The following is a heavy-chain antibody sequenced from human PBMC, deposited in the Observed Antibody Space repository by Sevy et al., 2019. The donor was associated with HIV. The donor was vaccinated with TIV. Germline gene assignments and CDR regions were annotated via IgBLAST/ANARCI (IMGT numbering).Heavy chain of an antibody. CDR1: GYTFTGYY. CDR3: ARVSTPGGSSYYFDY. Sequence: ASVKVSCKASGYTFTGYYMHWVRQAPGQGLEWMGWINPNSGGTNYAQKFQGRVTMTRDTSISTAYMELSRLRSDDTAVYYCARVSTPGGSSYYFDYWGQGTLVTVSS. V-gene: IGHV1-2*02. J-gene: IGHJ4*02. CDR2: INPNSGGT. D-gene: IGHD2-15*01.